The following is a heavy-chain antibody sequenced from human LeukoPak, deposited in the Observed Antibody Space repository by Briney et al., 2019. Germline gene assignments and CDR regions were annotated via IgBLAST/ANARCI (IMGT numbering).Heavy chain of an antibody. Sequence: GSLRLSFAASGLTFSSYAMSWVRQAPGKGLEWVSGISGSGGSTYYADSVKGRFTISRDNSKNTLYLQMNSLRAEDTAVYYCAKRWGDDTYYFDFWGQGNLVTVSS. D-gene: IGHD3-10*01. CDR3: AKRWGDDTYYFDF. V-gene: IGHV3-23*01. CDR2: ISGSGGST. J-gene: IGHJ4*02. CDR1: GLTFSSYA.